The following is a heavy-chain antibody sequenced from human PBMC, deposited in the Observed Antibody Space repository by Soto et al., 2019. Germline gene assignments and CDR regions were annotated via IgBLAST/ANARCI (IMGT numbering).Heavy chain of an antibody. CDR2: IRGSGGST. CDR1: GFTFSSYA. D-gene: IGHD2-2*01. CDR3: AKGRCTSCRVGRRWLDP. V-gene: IGHV3-23*01. J-gene: IGHJ5*02. Sequence: PAGSLRLSCAAPGFTFSSYAMSWVRQAPGNGLECVSAIRGSGGSTYNADSVKGRFIISGDNSKNTLYLQMNSLRAGNTAVYYCAKGRCTSCRVGRRWLDPWGQGTLVTVSS.